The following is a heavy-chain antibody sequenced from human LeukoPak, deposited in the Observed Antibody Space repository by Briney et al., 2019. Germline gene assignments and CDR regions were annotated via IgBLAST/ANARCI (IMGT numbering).Heavy chain of an antibody. D-gene: IGHD6-13*01. Sequence: GGSLRLSCAASGFTFSSYEMNWVRQAPGKGLEWVSYISSSGSTIYYADSVKGRFTISRDNAKNSLYLQMNSLRAEDTAAYYCESIAAASPWDYWGQGTLVTVSS. V-gene: IGHV3-48*03. CDR1: GFTFSSYE. J-gene: IGHJ4*02. CDR2: ISSSGSTI. CDR3: ESIAAASPWDY.